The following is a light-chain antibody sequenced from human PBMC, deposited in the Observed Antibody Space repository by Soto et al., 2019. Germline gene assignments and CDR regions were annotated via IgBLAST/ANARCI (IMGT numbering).Light chain of an antibody. V-gene: IGKV1-5*01. CDR3: QQFAISTT. CDR1: HNIERR. Sequence: DIQMTQSPSTLSASVGDRVTITCRASHNIERRMAWYQQKPGKAPSLLIFDASTLHSGVPSRFSGSGSGTDFTLTISSLQPDDFATYYCQQFAISTTFGQGTKVDIK. J-gene: IGKJ1*01. CDR2: DAS.